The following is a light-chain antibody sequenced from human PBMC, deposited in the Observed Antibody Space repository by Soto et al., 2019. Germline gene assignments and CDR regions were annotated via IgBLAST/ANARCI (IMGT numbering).Light chain of an antibody. CDR1: QSVSSSY. Sequence: EIVLTQSPGTLSLSPGERATLSCRASQSVSSSYLAWYQQKPGQAPRLIIYGASDRATGITDRFSGSGSGTDFTLTLSRLEPEDFAVYYCQQYGSSPYTFGQGTKMEIK. CDR2: GAS. V-gene: IGKV3-20*01. CDR3: QQYGSSPYT. J-gene: IGKJ2*01.